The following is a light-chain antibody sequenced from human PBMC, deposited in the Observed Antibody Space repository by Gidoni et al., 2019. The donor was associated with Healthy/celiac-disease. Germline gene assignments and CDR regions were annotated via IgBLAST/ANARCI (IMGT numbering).Light chain of an antibody. V-gene: IGKV3-11*01. CDR3: HLRSVGPPIP. J-gene: IGKJ5*01. Sequence: EIVLTQSPATLSLSPGERATLSCRASQSVSSYLAWYQQKPGQAPRLLIYDASNRATGIPAKFSGMAFGTDFTLTISSPEPEDLALYYFHLRSVGPPIPFGQGTRLEIK. CDR1: QSVSSY. CDR2: DAS.